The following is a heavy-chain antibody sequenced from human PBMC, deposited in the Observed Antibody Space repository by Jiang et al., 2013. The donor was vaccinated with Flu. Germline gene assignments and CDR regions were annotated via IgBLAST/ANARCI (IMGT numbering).Heavy chain of an antibody. CDR1: GYTFTDYY. CDR2: IYPNSGGT. D-gene: IGHD6-13*01. Sequence: QLVESGAEVKTPGASVKVSCKASGYTFTDYYLHWVRQAPGQGLEWMGWIYPNSGGTNYAQTFQGRVTMTRDTSISTAYMELSRLRSDDTAVYYCARGVFHSAEYFQHWGQGTLVTVSS. V-gene: IGHV1-2*02. J-gene: IGHJ1*01. CDR3: ARGVFHSAEYFQH.